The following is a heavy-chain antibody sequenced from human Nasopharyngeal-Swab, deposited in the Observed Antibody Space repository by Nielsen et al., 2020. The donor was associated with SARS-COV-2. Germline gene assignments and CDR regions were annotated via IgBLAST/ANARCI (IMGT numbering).Heavy chain of an antibody. CDR2: ISGSGGST. CDR1: GFTFSSDA. J-gene: IGHJ4*02. Sequence: GESLKISCAASGFTFSSDAMSWVRQAPGKGLEWVSAISGSGGSTYYADSVKGRFTISRDNSKNTLYLQMNSLRAEDTAVYYCAKPPGLEWFLFDYWGQGTLVTVSS. D-gene: IGHD3-3*01. V-gene: IGHV3-23*01. CDR3: AKPPGLEWFLFDY.